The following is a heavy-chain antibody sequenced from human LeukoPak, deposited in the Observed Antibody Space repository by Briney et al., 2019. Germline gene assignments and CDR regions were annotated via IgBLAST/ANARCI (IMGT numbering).Heavy chain of an antibody. D-gene: IGHD3-10*01. CDR1: GFTFINAW. J-gene: IGHJ4*02. V-gene: IGHV3-15*01. CDR2: IKSKTDGGTT. CDR3: ARARITLVRGPDVINYYFDY. Sequence: GGSLRLSCAASGFTFINAWMNWVRQAPGKGLEWVGRIKSKTDGGTTDYAAPVKGRFTISRDDSKNTLYLQMNNLRAEDTAVYYCARARITLVRGPDVINYYFDYWGQGTLVTVSS.